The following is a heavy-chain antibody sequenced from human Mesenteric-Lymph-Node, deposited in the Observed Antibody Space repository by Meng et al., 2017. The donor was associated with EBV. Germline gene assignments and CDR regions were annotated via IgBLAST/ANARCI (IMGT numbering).Heavy chain of an antibody. D-gene: IGHD4-17*01. CDR1: GFPFSSHT. Sequence: VSVVECGGGLVKTGVSLILSCAASGFPFSSHTLNWVRQTPGKGLEWVSSITSSSSYIYYADSVKGRFTISRDNAKNSLYLQMNSLRAEDTAIYYCASTDFDYWGQGTLVTVSS. V-gene: IGHV3-21*01. J-gene: IGHJ4*02. CDR2: ITSSSSYI. CDR3: ASTDFDY.